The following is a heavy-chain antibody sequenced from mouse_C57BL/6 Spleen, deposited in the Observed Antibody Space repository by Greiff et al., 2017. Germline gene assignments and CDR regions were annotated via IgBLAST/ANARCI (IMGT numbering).Heavy chain of an antibody. CDR3: AREKRIAPYYFDY. V-gene: IGHV5-4*01. CDR1: GFTFSSYA. J-gene: IGHJ2*01. CDR2: ISDGGSYT. D-gene: IGHD6-1*01. Sequence: DVKLVESGGGLVKPGGSLKLSCAASGFTFSSYAMSWVRQTPEKRLEWVATISDGGSYTYYPDNVKGRFTITRDNAKNNLYLQMSHLKSEDTAMYYCAREKRIAPYYFDYWGQGTTLTVSS.